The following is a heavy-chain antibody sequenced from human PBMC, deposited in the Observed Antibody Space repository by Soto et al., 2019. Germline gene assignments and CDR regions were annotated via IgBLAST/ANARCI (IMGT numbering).Heavy chain of an antibody. CDR2: MYFGGSI. J-gene: IGHJ5*02. CDR3: ARVRGNQLLGWFDP. D-gene: IGHD2-2*01. V-gene: IGHV4-59*02. Sequence: SETLSLTCNVSGASVSHGYWSWIRQPPGKGLEWIGFMYFGGSINYNPSLTSRATISVETSKNQFSMKLTSVTASDTAVYYCARVRGNQLLGWFDPWGQGTLVTVSS. CDR1: GASVSHGY.